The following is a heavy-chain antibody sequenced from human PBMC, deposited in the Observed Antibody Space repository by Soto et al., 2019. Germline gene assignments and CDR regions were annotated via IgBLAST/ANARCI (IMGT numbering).Heavy chain of an antibody. Sequence: QVQLVQSGAEVKKPGASVKVSCKAPGYTFTSYGISWVRQAPGQGLEWLGWISAYNGNTNYAQKLQGRVTMTTDPSTSTADMELRSLRSDDTAVYYCARAGGMGVATIGGRLDYCGQGSLVTVSS. CDR1: GYTFTSYG. CDR3: ARAGGMGVATIGGRLDY. D-gene: IGHD5-12*01. V-gene: IGHV1-18*01. J-gene: IGHJ4*02. CDR2: ISAYNGNT.